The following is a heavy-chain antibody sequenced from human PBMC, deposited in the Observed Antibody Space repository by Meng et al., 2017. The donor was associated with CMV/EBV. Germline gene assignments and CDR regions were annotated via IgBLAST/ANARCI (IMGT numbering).Heavy chain of an antibody. CDR1: TRGVG. J-gene: IGHJ4*02. D-gene: IGHD3-3*01. V-gene: IGHV2-5*01. CDR3: AHSLGYYDFWSGYLYYFDY. CDR2: IYWNDDK. Sequence: TRGVGVGWIRQPPGKALEWLALIYWNDDKRYSPSLKSRLTITKDTSKNQVVLTMTNMDPVDTATYYCAHSLGYYDFWSGYLYYFDYWGQGTLVTVSS.